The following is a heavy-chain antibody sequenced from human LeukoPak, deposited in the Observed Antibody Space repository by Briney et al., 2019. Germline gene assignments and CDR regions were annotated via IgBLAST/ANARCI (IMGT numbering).Heavy chain of an antibody. CDR1: VETFTTYW. V-gene: IGHV5-51*01. J-gene: IGHJ4*02. Sequence: GESLKISCTGSVETFTTYWLAWVRQMPGKGLEWMGIIYPGDSDTRYRPSFQGQVTISADKSINTAYLQWSSLKASDTAMYYCARSEAAGLTFDYWGQGTLVTVSS. CDR2: IYPGDSDT. D-gene: IGHD6-13*01. CDR3: ARSEAAGLTFDY.